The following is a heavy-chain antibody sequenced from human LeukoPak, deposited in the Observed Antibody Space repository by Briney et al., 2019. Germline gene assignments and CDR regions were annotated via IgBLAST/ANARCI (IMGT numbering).Heavy chain of an antibody. D-gene: IGHD2-21*01. CDR1: GGSFGGYY. CDR2: INHSGST. CDR3: ACGGDCLDY. J-gene: IGHJ4*02. V-gene: IGHV4-34*01. Sequence: PSETLSLTCAVYGGSFGGYYWSWIRQPPGKGLEWIGEINHSGSTNYNPSLKSRVTISVDTSKNQFSLKLSSVTAADTAVYYCACGGDCLDYWGQGTLVTVSS.